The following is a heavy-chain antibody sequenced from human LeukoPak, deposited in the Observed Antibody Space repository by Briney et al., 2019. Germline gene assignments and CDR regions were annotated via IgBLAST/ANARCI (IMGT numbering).Heavy chain of an antibody. CDR2: ISGSGVNT. Sequence: GGSLRLSCTASGYTFSSYSMTWVRQAPGKGLEWVSAISGSGVNTYYADSVKGRFAASRGNSKNTLNLQMNSLRAEDTAVYYCARGRSGYGPFDAFDIWGQGTWVTVSS. J-gene: IGHJ3*02. CDR1: GYTFSSYS. D-gene: IGHD3-22*01. V-gene: IGHV3-23*01. CDR3: ARGRSGYGPFDAFDI.